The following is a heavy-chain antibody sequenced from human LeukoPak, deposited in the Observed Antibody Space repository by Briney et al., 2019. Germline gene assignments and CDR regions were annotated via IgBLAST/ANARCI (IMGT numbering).Heavy chain of an antibody. CDR1: GYTFTNHC. V-gene: IGHV1-2*02. Sequence: ASVKVSCKASGYTFTNHCMHCVRQAPGQGLERMGWINPSTGSTVYSQKFQDRVAMTRDTAISTVYMELSRLRLDDTAVYYCATDYGGRKFDPWGQGTLVTVSS. CDR2: INPSTGST. J-gene: IGHJ5*02. CDR3: ATDYGGRKFDP. D-gene: IGHD1-26*01.